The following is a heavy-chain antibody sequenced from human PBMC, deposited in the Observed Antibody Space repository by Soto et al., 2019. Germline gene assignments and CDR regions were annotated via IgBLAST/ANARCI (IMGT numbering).Heavy chain of an antibody. J-gene: IGHJ6*02. CDR2: IIPIFGTA. D-gene: IGHD3-10*01. CDR1: GGTFSSYA. V-gene: IGHV1-69*13. Sequence: SVKVSCKASGGTFSSYAISWVRQAPGQGLEWMGGIIPIFGTANYAQKFQGRVTITADESTSTAYMELSSLRSEDTAVYYCAIGEYYYGSGSYYPAYYYYGMDVWGQGTTVTVSS. CDR3: AIGEYYYGSGSYYPAYYYYGMDV.